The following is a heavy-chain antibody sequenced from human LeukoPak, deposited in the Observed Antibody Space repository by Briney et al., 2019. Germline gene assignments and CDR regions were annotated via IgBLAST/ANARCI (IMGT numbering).Heavy chain of an antibody. J-gene: IGHJ4*02. V-gene: IGHV3-23*01. D-gene: IGHD4-11*01. CDR3: AKLHATSVTTSDDY. Sequence: GGSLRPSCAASGFTFSSYAMSWVRQAPGKGLEWVSAISGSGGSTYYADSVKGRFTISRDNSKNTLYLQMSSLRAEDAAVYYCAKLHATSVTTSDDYWGQGTLVTVSS. CDR2: ISGSGGST. CDR1: GFTFSSYA.